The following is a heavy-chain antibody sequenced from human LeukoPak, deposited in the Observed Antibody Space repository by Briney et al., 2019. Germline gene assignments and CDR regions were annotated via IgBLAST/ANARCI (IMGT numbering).Heavy chain of an antibody. CDR2: IIPIFATT. D-gene: IGHD2-15*01. CDR3: ARSEISGGSV. Sequence: ASVKVSCKASGGTLSSYAISWVRQAPGQGLEWMGGIIPIFATTNYAQKFQGRVTITADESTSTAYMELSSLRSEDTAVYYCARSEISGGSVWGQGTLVTVSS. J-gene: IGHJ4*02. V-gene: IGHV1-69*13. CDR1: GGTLSSYA.